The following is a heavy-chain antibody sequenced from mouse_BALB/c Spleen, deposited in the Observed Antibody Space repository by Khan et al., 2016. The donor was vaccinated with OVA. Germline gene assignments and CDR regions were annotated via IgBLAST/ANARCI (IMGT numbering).Heavy chain of an antibody. V-gene: IGHV3-2*02. Sequence: EVQLQESGPGLVKPSQSLSLTCTVTGYSITSDYAWNWLRQFPGNKLEWMGFISYSGNTNYNQSLKSRISITRDTSENQFFLQLNSVTTEDTATDYCARVYGGDFDYWGQGTTLTVSS. D-gene: IGHD1-1*01. CDR2: ISYSGNT. CDR3: ARVYGGDFDY. CDR1: GYSITSDYA. J-gene: IGHJ2*01.